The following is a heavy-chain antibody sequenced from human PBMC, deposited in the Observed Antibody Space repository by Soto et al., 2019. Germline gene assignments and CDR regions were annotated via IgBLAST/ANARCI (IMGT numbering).Heavy chain of an antibody. CDR3: ARLVSTGTTSWFDP. J-gene: IGHJ5*02. Sequence: XGSLKLSCSASGFTFSSYSMNWVRQAPGKGLEWVSSISSSSSYIYYADSVKGRFTISRDNAKNSLYLQMNSLRAEDTAVYYCARLVSTGTTSWFDPWGQGTLVTVSS. CDR1: GFTFSSYS. CDR2: ISSSSSYI. V-gene: IGHV3-21*01. D-gene: IGHD1-7*01.